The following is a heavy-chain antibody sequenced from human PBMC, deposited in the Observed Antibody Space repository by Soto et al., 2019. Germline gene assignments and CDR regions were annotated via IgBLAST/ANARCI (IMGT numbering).Heavy chain of an antibody. Sequence: QVQLVQSGAEVKKPGSSVKVSCKASGSNFRNYAISWVRQAPGKGLEWMGGVVPMFGAVEYAQKFQGRITITADDSTCTAYMDLNSLTSDDTAVYYCARDRGFTATPYYYHDMYVWGQVTTVTVSS. CDR3: ARDRGFTATPYYYHDMYV. D-gene: IGHD6-25*01. CDR1: GSNFRNYA. V-gene: IGHV1-69*12. CDR2: VVPMFGAV. J-gene: IGHJ6*02.